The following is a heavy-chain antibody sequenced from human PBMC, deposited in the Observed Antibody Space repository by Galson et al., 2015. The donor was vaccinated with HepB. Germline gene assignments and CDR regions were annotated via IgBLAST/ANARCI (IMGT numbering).Heavy chain of an antibody. CDR2: IRYDGSNK. J-gene: IGHJ5*02. D-gene: IGHD6-13*01. V-gene: IGHV3-30*02. CDR1: GFTFSSYG. Sequence: SLRLSCAASGFTFSSYGMHWVRQAPGKGLEWVAFIRYDGSNKYYADSVKGRFTISRDNSKNTLYLQMNSLRAEDTAVYYCAKAPDEQQLVFDNWFDPWGQGTLVTVSS. CDR3: AKAPDEQQLVFDNWFDP.